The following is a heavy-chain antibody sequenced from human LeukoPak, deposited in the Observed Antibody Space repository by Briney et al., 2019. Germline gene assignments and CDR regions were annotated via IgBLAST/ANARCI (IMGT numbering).Heavy chain of an antibody. Sequence: PSETLSLTCAVSGGSIRSSRRYWGWIRQPPGKGLEWVSAISGSGGSTYYADSVKGRFTISRDNSKNTLYLQMNSLRAEDTAVYYCAKCYYYDSSTAFDYFDYWGQGTLVTVSS. J-gene: IGHJ4*02. D-gene: IGHD3-22*01. CDR2: ISGSGGST. V-gene: IGHV3-23*01. CDR1: GGSIRSSRRY. CDR3: AKCYYYDSSTAFDYFDY.